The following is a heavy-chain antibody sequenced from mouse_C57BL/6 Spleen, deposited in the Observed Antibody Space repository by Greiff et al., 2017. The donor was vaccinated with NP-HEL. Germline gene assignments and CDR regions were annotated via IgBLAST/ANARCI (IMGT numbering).Heavy chain of an antibody. CDR2: INPNNGGT. Sequence: VQLQQSGPELVKPGASVKISCKASGYTFTDYYMNWVKQSHGKSLEWIGDINPNNGGTSYNQKFKGKATLTVDKSSSTAYMELRSLTSEDSAVYYCARGDYTQFAYWGQGTLVTVSA. D-gene: IGHD2-12*01. CDR3: ARGDYTQFAY. V-gene: IGHV1-26*01. CDR1: GYTFTDYY. J-gene: IGHJ3*01.